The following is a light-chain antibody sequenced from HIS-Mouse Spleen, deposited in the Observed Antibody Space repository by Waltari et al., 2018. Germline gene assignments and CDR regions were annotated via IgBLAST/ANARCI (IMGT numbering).Light chain of an antibody. CDR3: QSADSSGTYSVV. V-gene: IGLV3-25*03. CDR1: ALPKQY. Sequence: SYELTQPPSVSVSPGQTARITCSGDALPKQYAYWYQQKPGQAPVLVIYKDSERPSGIPGRFSGSSSGKTVTLTISGVQAEDEADYYCQSADSSGTYSVVFGGGTKLTVL. CDR2: KDS. J-gene: IGLJ2*01.